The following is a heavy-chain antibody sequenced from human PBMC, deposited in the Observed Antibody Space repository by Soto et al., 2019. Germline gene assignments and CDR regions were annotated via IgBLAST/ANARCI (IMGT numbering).Heavy chain of an antibody. V-gene: IGHV2-5*02. J-gene: IGHJ4*02. CDR2: IYWDDDK. CDR1: GFSLSTSGVG. Sequence: QITLKESGPTLVKPTQTLTLTCTFSGFSLSTSGVGVGWIRQPPGKALEWLALIYWDDDKRYSPSLKSRLTITXXTXKNXVVLTMTNMDPVDTATYYCAHSPSPRELPGYYFDYWGQGTLVTVSS. CDR3: AHSPSPRELPGYYFDY. D-gene: IGHD1-26*01.